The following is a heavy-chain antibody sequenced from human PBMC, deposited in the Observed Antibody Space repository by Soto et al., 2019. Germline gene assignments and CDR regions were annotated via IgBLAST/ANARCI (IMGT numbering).Heavy chain of an antibody. V-gene: IGHV3-11*01. CDR3: ARAGTSIMITFGGVIVDY. D-gene: IGHD3-16*02. CDR2: ISSSGSTI. CDR1: GFTFSDYY. J-gene: IGHJ4*02. Sequence: GGSLRLSCAASGFTFSDYYMSWIRQAPGKGLEWVSYISSSGSTIYYADSVKGRFTISRDNAKNSLYLQMNSLRAEDTAVYYCARAGTSIMITFGGVIVDYWGQGTLVTVS.